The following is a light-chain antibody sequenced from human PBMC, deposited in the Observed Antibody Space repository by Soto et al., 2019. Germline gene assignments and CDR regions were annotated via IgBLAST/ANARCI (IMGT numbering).Light chain of an antibody. Sequence: EIVLTQSPGTLSLSPGERATLSCRARQSVSSSYLAWYQQKPGQAPRLLIFGASSREPGIPDRFSGSGSGTEFTITISRLEPEDFAVYYCQQYGSSPGFTFGPGTKVDIK. V-gene: IGKV3-20*01. J-gene: IGKJ3*01. CDR1: QSVSSSY. CDR3: QQYGSSPGFT. CDR2: GAS.